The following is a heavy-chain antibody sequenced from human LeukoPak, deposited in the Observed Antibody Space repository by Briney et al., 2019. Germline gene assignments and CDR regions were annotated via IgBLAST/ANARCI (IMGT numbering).Heavy chain of an antibody. CDR1: GFTFSSYE. CDR3: ARDLGGPYGAGAFDI. D-gene: IGHD3-10*01. J-gene: IGHJ3*02. Sequence: PGGSLRLSCAASGFTFSSYEMNWVRQAPGKGLEWVSYISSSGSTIYYADSVKGRFTISRDNAKNSLYLQMNSLRAEDTAVYYCARDLGGPYGAGAFDIWGQGTMVTVSS. V-gene: IGHV3-48*03. CDR2: ISSSGSTI.